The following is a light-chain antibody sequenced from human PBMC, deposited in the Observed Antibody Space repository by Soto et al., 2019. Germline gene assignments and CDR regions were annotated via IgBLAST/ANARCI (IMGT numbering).Light chain of an antibody. CDR2: EVS. J-gene: IGLJ1*01. CDR1: SSDVGGYTY. V-gene: IGLV2-8*01. Sequence: QSALTQPPSASGSPGQSVTISCTGTSSDVGGYTYVSWYQQHPGKAPKLMIYEVSKRPSGVPDRFSGSKSGNTASLTVSGLQAEDEADYHCSSYAGITPYVFGTGTKLTVL. CDR3: SSYAGITPYV.